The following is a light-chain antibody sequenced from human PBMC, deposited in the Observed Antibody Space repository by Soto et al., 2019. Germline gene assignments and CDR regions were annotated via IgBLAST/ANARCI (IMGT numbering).Light chain of an antibody. CDR3: QQYNSYSWT. CDR1: QSISKG. CDR2: KAS. V-gene: IGKV1-5*03. Sequence: DIQMTQSPSTLSASVGDRVTITCRASQSISKGLAWYQQRPGKAPKLLIYKASNLETGVPSRFSGSGSGTEFTLIISSLQPDDFATYYCQQYNSYSWTFGQGTKVEIK. J-gene: IGKJ1*01.